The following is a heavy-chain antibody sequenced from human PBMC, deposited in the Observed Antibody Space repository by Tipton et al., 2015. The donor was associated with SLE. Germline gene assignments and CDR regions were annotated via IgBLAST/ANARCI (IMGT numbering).Heavy chain of an antibody. CDR3: ARDRYSSSWYRGYFDL. Sequence: QLVQSGAEVKKPGASVKVSCKASGYTFTGYYMHWVRQAPGQGLEWMGWINPNSGGTNYAQKFQGRVTMTRDTSISTAYMELSRLRSDDTAVYYCARDRYSSSWYRGYFDLWGRGTLVTVSS. D-gene: IGHD6-13*01. CDR1: GYTFTGYY. J-gene: IGHJ2*01. CDR2: INPNSGGT. V-gene: IGHV1-2*02.